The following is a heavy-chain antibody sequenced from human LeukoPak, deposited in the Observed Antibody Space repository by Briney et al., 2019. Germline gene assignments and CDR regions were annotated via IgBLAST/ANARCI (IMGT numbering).Heavy chain of an antibody. J-gene: IGHJ4*02. CDR3: ARHTLYGSGSYYVYYFDY. Sequence: GASVKVSCKASGYTFTSYGIGWVRQAPGQGLEWMGWISSYNGNTNYAQKLQGRVTMTTDTSTSAAHMELRSLRSDDTAVYYCARHTLYGSGSYYVYYFDYWGQGTLVTVSS. V-gene: IGHV1-18*01. CDR1: GYTFTSYG. D-gene: IGHD3-10*01. CDR2: ISSYNGNT.